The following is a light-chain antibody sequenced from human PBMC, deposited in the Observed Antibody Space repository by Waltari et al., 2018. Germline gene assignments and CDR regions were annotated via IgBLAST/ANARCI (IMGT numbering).Light chain of an antibody. J-gene: IGKJ1*01. CDR2: AAS. CDR3: QQSYSFTRT. V-gene: IGKV1-39*01. CDR1: QTISRY. Sequence: DIQMTPSPSYLSAPVGDRVTITCRASQTISRYLNWYQQKPGKAPNLLIYAASSLQSGVPSRFSGSGSGRDFTLIITSLQPEDFATYYCQQSYSFTRTFGQGTKVEIK.